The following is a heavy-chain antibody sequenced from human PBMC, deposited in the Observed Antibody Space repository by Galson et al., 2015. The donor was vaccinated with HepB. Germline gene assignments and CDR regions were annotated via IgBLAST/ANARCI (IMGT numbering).Heavy chain of an antibody. CDR3: ARPLRYFDWLFTSNAFGI. CDR1: GFTVSSNY. Sequence: SLRLSCAASGFTVSSNYMSWVRQAPGKGLEWVSVIYSGGSTYYADSVKGRFTISRDNSKNTLYLQMNSLRAEDTAVYYCARPLRYFDWLFTSNAFGIWGQGTMVTVSS. J-gene: IGHJ3*02. D-gene: IGHD3-9*01. V-gene: IGHV3-66*02. CDR2: IYSGGST.